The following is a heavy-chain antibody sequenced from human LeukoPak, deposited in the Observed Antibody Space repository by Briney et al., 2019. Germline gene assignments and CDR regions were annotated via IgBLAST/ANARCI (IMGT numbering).Heavy chain of an antibody. Sequence: PSETLSLTCTVSGYSISSGYYWGWIRQPPGKGLEWIGSIYHSGSTYYNPSLKSRVTISVDTSKNQFSLKLSSVTAADTAVYYCAREGEDTVTTSQAAFDYWGQGTLVTVSS. CDR2: IYHSGST. V-gene: IGHV4-38-2*02. CDR3: AREGEDTVTTSQAAFDY. D-gene: IGHD4-11*01. J-gene: IGHJ4*02. CDR1: GYSISSGYY.